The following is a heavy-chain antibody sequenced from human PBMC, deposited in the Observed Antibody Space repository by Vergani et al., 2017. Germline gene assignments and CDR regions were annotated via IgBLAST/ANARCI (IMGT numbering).Heavy chain of an antibody. CDR3: AREHDYGDYYAFDI. Sequence: QVQPAQSGAEVQKPGSSVKVYCKASGGIFSSYAISRVRQAPGQGLEWMGRIIPIFGTANYAQKFQGRVTITADESTSTAYMELSSLRSEDTAVYYCAREHDYGDYYAFDIWSQGTIVTVSS. J-gene: IGHJ3*02. D-gene: IGHD4-17*01. CDR1: GGIFSSYA. V-gene: IGHV1-69*18. CDR2: IIPIFGTA.